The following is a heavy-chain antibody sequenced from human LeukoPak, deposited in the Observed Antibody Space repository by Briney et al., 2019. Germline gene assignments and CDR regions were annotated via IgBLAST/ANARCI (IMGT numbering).Heavy chain of an antibody. Sequence: GGSLRLSCAASGFTFSSYSMNWVRQAPGKGLEWVSSISSSSSYIYYADSVKGQFTISRDNAKNSLYLQMNSLRAEDTAVYYCARQGVGVYYYYGMDVWGQGTTVTVSS. CDR1: GFTFSSYS. CDR3: ARQGVGVYYYYGMDV. D-gene: IGHD2-15*01. CDR2: ISSSSSYI. J-gene: IGHJ6*02. V-gene: IGHV3-21*01.